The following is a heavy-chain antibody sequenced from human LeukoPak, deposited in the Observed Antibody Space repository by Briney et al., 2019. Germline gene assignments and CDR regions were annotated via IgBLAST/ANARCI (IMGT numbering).Heavy chain of an antibody. CDR1: GXTFSSYS. Sequence: PGGSLRLSCAASGXTFSSYSLNWVRQAPGKGLEWVSSISSSSSYIYYPDSVKGRFTISRDNAKNSLYLQVNSLRDEDTAVYYCARDRSNLYYDSSGDAFDIWGQGTMVTVSS. V-gene: IGHV3-21*01. J-gene: IGHJ3*02. D-gene: IGHD3-22*01. CDR3: ARDRSNLYYDSSGDAFDI. CDR2: ISSSSSYI.